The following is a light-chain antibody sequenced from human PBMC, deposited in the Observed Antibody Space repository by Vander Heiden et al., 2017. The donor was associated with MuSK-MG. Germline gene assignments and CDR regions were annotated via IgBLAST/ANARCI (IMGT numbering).Light chain of an antibody. V-gene: IGLV3-1*01. CDR2: QDS. CDR1: KLGDKY. Sequence: SYELTPPLSVSVSPGQTASITCSGDKLGDKYACWYQQKPGQSLVLVIYQDSKRPSGIPERFSGSNYGTTATLTISGTETIEEDYYYYPAWDSSVVFGGGTKLTVL. CDR3: PAWDSSVV. J-gene: IGLJ2*01.